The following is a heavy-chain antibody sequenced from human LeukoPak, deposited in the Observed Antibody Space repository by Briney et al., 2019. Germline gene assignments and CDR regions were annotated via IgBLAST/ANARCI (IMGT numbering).Heavy chain of an antibody. CDR2: INPNSGDT. V-gene: IGHV1-2*02. D-gene: IGHD5-24*01. J-gene: IGHJ4*02. CDR3: ARGGDGDRRDFDY. Sequence: ASVKVSCKASGYTFTGYYMHWVRQAPGQGLQWMGWINPNSGDTNYAQRFQGRVTMTRDTSISTAYMELNSLRSDDTAIHYCARGGDGDRRDFDYWGQGTLVTVSS. CDR1: GYTFTGYY.